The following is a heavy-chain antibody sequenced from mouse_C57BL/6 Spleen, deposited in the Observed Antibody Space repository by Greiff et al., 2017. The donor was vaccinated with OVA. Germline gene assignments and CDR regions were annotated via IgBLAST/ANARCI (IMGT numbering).Heavy chain of an antibody. CDR1: GFTFSDYG. V-gene: IGHV5-17*01. CDR3: ARLGSYYAMDY. J-gene: IGHJ4*01. Sequence: DVMLVESGGGLVKPGGSLKLSCAASGFTFSDYGMHWVRQAPEKGLEWVAYISSGSSTIYYADTVKGRFTISRDNAKNTLFLQMTSLRSEDTAMYYCARLGSYYAMDYWGQGTSVTVSS. D-gene: IGHD4-1*01. CDR2: ISSGSSTI.